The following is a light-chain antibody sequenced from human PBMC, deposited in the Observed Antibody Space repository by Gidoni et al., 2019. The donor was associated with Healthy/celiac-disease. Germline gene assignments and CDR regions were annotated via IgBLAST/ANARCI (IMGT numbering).Light chain of an antibody. CDR1: QSVSSY. V-gene: IGKV3-11*01. Sequence: DIVLTQSPATLSLSPGESANLSCRASQSVSSYLAWYQQKPGQAPRLLIYVSSNRATGIPARFSGSGSGTDFTLTISSLEPEDFAVYYCQQRSNWPPRITFGQGTRLEIK. J-gene: IGKJ5*01. CDR2: VSS. CDR3: QQRSNWPPRIT.